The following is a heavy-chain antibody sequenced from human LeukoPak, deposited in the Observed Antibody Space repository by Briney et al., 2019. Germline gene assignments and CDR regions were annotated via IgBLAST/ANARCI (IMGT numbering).Heavy chain of an antibody. Sequence: GGSLRLSCAASGFTFSNAWMSWVRQAPGKGLEWVGRFKSKTDGGTTDYAAPVKGRFTISRDDSKNTLYLQMNSLKTEDTAVYYCTTDNDFWSGYDLDIWGQGTMVTVSS. J-gene: IGHJ3*02. V-gene: IGHV3-15*01. CDR3: TTDNDFWSGYDLDI. CDR1: GFTFSNAW. D-gene: IGHD3-3*01. CDR2: FKSKTDGGTT.